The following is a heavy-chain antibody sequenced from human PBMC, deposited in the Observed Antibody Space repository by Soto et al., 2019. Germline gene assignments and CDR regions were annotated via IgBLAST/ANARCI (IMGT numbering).Heavy chain of an antibody. J-gene: IGHJ4*02. V-gene: IGHV3-23*01. CDR1: GFTFSSYA. Sequence: EVQLLESGGGLVQPGGSLRLSCAASGFTFSSYAMRWVREAPVKGLEWVSAISGSGGSTYYADSVKGRFTISTDKSKNTVYLQMNSLRADDTGVYYCVRRASVSYFDYWGQGPLVSVSS. D-gene: IGHD6-19*01. CDR3: VRRASVSYFDY. CDR2: ISGSGGST.